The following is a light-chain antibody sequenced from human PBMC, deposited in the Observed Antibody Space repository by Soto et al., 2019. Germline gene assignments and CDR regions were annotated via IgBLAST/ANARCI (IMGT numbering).Light chain of an antibody. CDR1: QSISSG. CDR3: QQFSTYPRT. V-gene: IGKV1-5*03. J-gene: IGKJ1*01. Sequence: DIQMTQSPSTLSASVGDRVTITCRASQSISSGLAWYQQKPGKAPRLLIYKASSVESGVPSRFSGSGSGTDFTLTISSLQPDDFATYYCQQFSTYPRTFGQGTKVEIE. CDR2: KAS.